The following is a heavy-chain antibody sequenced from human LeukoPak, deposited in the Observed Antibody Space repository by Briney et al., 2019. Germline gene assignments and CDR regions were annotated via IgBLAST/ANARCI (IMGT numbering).Heavy chain of an antibody. CDR3: ARRGPDNWIDDPLDY. V-gene: IGHV1-2*02. Sequence: ASVKVSCKASGYTFTDFYIHWVRQAPGQGLEWMGWINPVTGGTTYAHTFQGRVTMTRDTSITTASMDLSRLTSDDTAVYYCARRGPDNWIDDPLDYWGHRTLVTVSS. CDR1: GYTFTDFY. CDR2: INPVTGGT. D-gene: IGHD1-1*01. J-gene: IGHJ4*01.